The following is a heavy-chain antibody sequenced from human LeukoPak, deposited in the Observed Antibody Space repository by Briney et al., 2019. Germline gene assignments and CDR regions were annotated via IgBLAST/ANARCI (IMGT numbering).Heavy chain of an antibody. CDR2: IKQDGSEK. Sequence: PGRSRRLSCAASGFTLSIYWMSWVRQAPGKGLGWVANIKQDGSEKNYVDSVKGRFTISRDDAKNSMYLQMNRLRVEDTAFYYWARKAYGMDVWGKGTTGTVSS. CDR3: ARKAYGMDV. CDR1: GFTLSIYW. J-gene: IGHJ6*01. V-gene: IGHV3-7*03.